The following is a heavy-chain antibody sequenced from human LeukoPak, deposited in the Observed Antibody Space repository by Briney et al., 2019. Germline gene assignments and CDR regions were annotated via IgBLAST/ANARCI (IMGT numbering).Heavy chain of an antibody. Sequence: ASVKVSCKASGYTVTSYYMHWVRQAPGQGLEWMGIINPSGGSTSYAQKFQGRVTMTRDTSTSTVYMELSSLRSEDTAVYYCARTATVGAAYDYWGQGTLVTVSS. CDR2: INPSGGST. V-gene: IGHV1-46*01. D-gene: IGHD6-13*01. CDR1: GYTVTSYY. J-gene: IGHJ4*02. CDR3: ARTATVGAAYDY.